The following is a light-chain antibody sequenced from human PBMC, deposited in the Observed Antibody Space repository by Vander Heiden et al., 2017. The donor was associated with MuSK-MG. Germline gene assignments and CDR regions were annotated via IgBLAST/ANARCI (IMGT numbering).Light chain of an antibody. V-gene: IGKV1-5*01. J-gene: IGKJ2*01. CDR1: QSINSW. CDR3: QQYNSYSPT. Sequence: DIQTTQSPSTLSASIGDRVTITCRASQSINSWLAWYQQKPGKAPKLLIYDASSLESGVPSRFSATGSGTEFSLTISSLQPDDFATYYCQQYNSYSPTFGQGTKLEIK. CDR2: DAS.